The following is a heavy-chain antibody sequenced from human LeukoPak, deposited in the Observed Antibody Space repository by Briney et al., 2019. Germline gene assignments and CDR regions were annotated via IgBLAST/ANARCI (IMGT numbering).Heavy chain of an antibody. Sequence: ASVKVSCKASGYTFTNYFMHWVRQAPGLGLEWMGVISPSGGSTTYAQTFQGRVTMTSDTSTSTLYMELSGLRSEDTAVYYCARLLDYYDTTGYYLGGTQGWFDPWGQGTLVTVSS. D-gene: IGHD3-22*01. J-gene: IGHJ5*02. V-gene: IGHV1-46*01. CDR1: GYTFTNYF. CDR3: ARLLDYYDTTGYYLGGTQGWFDP. CDR2: ISPSGGST.